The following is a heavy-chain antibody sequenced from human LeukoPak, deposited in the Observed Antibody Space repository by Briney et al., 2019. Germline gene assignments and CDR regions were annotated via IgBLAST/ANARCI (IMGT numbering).Heavy chain of an antibody. Sequence: GGSLRLSCAASGFTFSSYAMSWVRQAPGKGLEWVSAINGSGGSRYYADSVRGRFTISRDNSKNTLYLQMNSLRAEHTAVYYCAKDSLIVGATTRWFDPWGQGTLVTVSS. J-gene: IGHJ5*02. CDR3: AKDSLIVGATTRWFDP. D-gene: IGHD1-26*01. CDR1: GFTFSSYA. V-gene: IGHV3-23*01. CDR2: INGSGGSR.